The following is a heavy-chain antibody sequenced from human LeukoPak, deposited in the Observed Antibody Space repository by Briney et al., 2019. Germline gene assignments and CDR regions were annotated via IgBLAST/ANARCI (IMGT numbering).Heavy chain of an antibody. CDR1: GYTFIDYY. CDR3: ATLAVAGGQYYFDY. CDR2: VDPEDGET. Sequence: ATVKISCKVSGYTFIDYYMHWVQQAPGKGLEWMGLVDPEDGETIYAEKFQGRVTITADTSTDTAYMELSSLRSEDTAVYYCATLAVAGGQYYFDYWGQGTLVTVSS. J-gene: IGHJ4*02. D-gene: IGHD6-19*01. V-gene: IGHV1-69-2*01.